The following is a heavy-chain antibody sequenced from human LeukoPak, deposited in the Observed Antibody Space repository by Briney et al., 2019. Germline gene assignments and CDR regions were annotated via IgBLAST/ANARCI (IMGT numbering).Heavy chain of an antibody. CDR2: IYPGDSDT. Sequence: GESLKTSCKGSGYSFTSYWIGWVRQMPGEGLEWMGIIYPGDSDTRYSPSFQGQVTISADKSISTAYLQWSSLKASDTAMYYCARQGLSGWYWFDPWGQGTLVTVSS. V-gene: IGHV5-51*01. CDR1: GYSFTSYW. J-gene: IGHJ5*02. CDR3: ARQGLSGWYWFDP. D-gene: IGHD6-19*01.